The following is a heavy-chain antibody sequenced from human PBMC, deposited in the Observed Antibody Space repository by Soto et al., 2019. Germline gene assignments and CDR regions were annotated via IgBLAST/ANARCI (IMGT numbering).Heavy chain of an antibody. D-gene: IGHD3-9*01. J-gene: IGHJ4*02. CDR1: GYTFTSYA. V-gene: IGHV1-3*01. Sequence: QVQLVQSGAEVKKPGASVKVSCKASGYTFTSYAMHWVRQAPGQRLEWMGWINAGNGNTKYSQKFQGRVTITRDTSASAAYMELSCLRSDDTAVYYCASNNDILTGYLDYWGQGTLVTVSS. CDR2: INAGNGNT. CDR3: ASNNDILTGYLDY.